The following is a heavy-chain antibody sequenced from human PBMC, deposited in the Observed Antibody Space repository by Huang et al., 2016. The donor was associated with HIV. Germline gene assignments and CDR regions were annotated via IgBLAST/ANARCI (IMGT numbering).Heavy chain of an antibody. J-gene: IGHJ6*02. CDR2: INDMEAT. D-gene: IGHD3-3*01. V-gene: IGHV4-34*01. CDR1: GASFTGNY. Sequence: QVHLQQWGAGLLKPSETLTLTCAVSGASFTGNYWTWIRQTPGTGLEWIGEINDMEATIYNPSLESRVAISIDRSKKEFSLRLCSMTAADTAVYYCARQWVLLDYLMGMDVWGQGTTVIVSS. CDR3: ARQWVLLDYLMGMDV.